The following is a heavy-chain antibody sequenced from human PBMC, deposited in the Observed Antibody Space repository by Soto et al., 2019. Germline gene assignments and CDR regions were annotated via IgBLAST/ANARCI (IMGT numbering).Heavy chain of an antibody. CDR3: ARVPFYDSSGRSYYFDY. Sequence: SETLSLTCTVSGGSISSGDYYWSWIRQPPGKGLEYIGYIYYSGSTYYNPSLKSRVAMSIDMSKNQFSLMLNSVTDADTAVYYCARVPFYDSSGRSYYFDYWGQGNLVTVSS. V-gene: IGHV4-30-4*01. D-gene: IGHD3-22*01. J-gene: IGHJ4*02. CDR1: GGSISSGDYY. CDR2: IYYSGST.